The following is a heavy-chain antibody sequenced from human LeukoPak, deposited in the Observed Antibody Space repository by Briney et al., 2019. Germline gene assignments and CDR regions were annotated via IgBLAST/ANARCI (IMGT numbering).Heavy chain of an antibody. Sequence: PSETLSLTCTVSAGAISSSSYYWGWIRQPPGKGLKWIGSIYYSGSTHYNPSLQSRVTISVDTSKNQFSLKLSSVTAADTAVYYCARDGEMATIENYFEYWGQGTLVTVSS. D-gene: IGHD5-24*01. CDR3: ARDGEMATIENYFEY. CDR2: IYYSGST. V-gene: IGHV4-39*07. CDR1: AGAISSSSYY. J-gene: IGHJ4*02.